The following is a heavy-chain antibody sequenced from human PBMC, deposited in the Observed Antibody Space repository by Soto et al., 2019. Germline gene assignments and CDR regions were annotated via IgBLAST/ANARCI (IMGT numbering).Heavy chain of an antibody. CDR1: GFMFSGYG. J-gene: IGHJ5*02. D-gene: IGHD3-3*01. V-gene: IGHV3-30*18. Sequence: QVQLVESGGGVVQPGDSLRLSCAASGFMFSGYGMHWIRQAPGKGLEWVAVISHDGSEKYYGDSVKGRCTVSRDNSNNTLFLQIDSLRAEDTAVYYCVKLVGGVNAIGAPGDWLDPWGQGTLVTVSS. CDR2: ISHDGSEK. CDR3: VKLVGGVNAIGAPGDWLDP.